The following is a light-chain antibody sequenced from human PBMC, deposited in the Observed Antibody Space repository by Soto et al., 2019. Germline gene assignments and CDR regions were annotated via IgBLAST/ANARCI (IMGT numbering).Light chain of an antibody. CDR3: QQYGSSQFT. CDR1: QSVSSY. CDR2: DAS. J-gene: IGKJ3*01. V-gene: IGKV3-11*01. Sequence: EIVLTQSPATLSLSPGERATLSCRASQSVSSYLAWYQQKPGQAPRLLIYDASNRATGIPARFSGSGSGADFTLTIRSLEPEDFAVYYCQQYGSSQFTFGPGTKVDI.